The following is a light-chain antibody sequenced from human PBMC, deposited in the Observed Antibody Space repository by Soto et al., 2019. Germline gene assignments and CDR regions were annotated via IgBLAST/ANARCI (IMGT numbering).Light chain of an antibody. CDR3: QQYNGT. V-gene: IGKV1-5*03. Sequence: IQMTQSPSTLSASVGDRVTMTCRASQSIGSWLAWYQQKPGKAPKLLIYKASILESGVPSRFSGSGPGTEFTLTISSLQPDDFATYYCQQYNGTFGQGTKVEIK. CDR1: QSIGSW. J-gene: IGKJ1*01. CDR2: KAS.